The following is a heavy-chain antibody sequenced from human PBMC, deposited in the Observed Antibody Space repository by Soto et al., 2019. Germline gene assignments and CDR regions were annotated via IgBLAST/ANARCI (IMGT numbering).Heavy chain of an antibody. D-gene: IGHD2-21*01. J-gene: IGHJ5*02. V-gene: IGHV3-11*06. CDR1: GFTFSDYY. CDR2: ISPKGTYR. Sequence: QVQLVESGGGWVKPGGSLRLSCATSGFTFSDYYMSWIRRAPGKGLEFVSYISPKGTYRTYADSVKGRFTISRDNAKNSLYLQVNSLRAEDTAVYYCSRGGGGGLFDLWGQGTFVTVSS. CDR3: SRGGGGGLFDL.